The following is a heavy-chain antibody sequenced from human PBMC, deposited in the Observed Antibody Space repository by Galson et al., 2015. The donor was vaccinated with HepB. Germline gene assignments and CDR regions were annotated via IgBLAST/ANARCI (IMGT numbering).Heavy chain of an antibody. D-gene: IGHD1-26*01. CDR2: ISAYNGNT. CDR1: GYTFTSYG. Sequence: SVKVSCKASGYTFTSYGISWVRQAPGQGLEWMGWISAYNGNTNYAQKLQGRVTMTTDTSTSTAYMELRSLRSDDTAVYYCARSAVGATRLGGPVNWFDPWGQGTLVTVSS. V-gene: IGHV1-18*01. CDR3: ARSAVGATRLGGPVNWFDP. J-gene: IGHJ5*02.